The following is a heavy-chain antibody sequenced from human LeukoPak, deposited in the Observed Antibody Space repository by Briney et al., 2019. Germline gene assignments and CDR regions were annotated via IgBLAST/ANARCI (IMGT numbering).Heavy chain of an antibody. V-gene: IGHV3-7*01. Sequence: AGGSLRLSCAASGFTFSNYWMYWVRQAPGKGLEWVANINEDGGEKFYVDSVKGRFTISRDNAKNSLFLQVNSLRAEDTALYYCARGPRSSVYNYFDYWGQGTPVTVSS. CDR3: ARGPRSSVYNYFDY. D-gene: IGHD3-22*01. CDR2: INEDGGEK. CDR1: GFTFSNYW. J-gene: IGHJ4*02.